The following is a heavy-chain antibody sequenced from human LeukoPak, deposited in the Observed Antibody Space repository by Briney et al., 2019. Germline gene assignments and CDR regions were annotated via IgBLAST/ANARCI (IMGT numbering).Heavy chain of an antibody. CDR3: AKGIAIGAYHGVDY. CDR2: ISGSGGST. Sequence: GGSLRLSCAASGFTFSSYAMSWVRQAPGKGLEWVPAISGSGGSTYYADSVKGRFTISRDNSKNTLYLQMNSLRAEDTAVYYCAKGIAIGAYHGVDYWGQGTLVTVSS. CDR1: GFTFSSYA. V-gene: IGHV3-23*01. D-gene: IGHD3-16*01. J-gene: IGHJ4*02.